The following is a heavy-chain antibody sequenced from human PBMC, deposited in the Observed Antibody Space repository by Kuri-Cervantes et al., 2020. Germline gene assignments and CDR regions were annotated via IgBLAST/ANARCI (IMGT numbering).Heavy chain of an antibody. CDR2: ISSSSSYI. J-gene: IGHJ4*02. V-gene: IGHV3-21*04. Sequence: ETLSLTCAASGFTFSSYSMNWVRQAPGKGLEWVSSISSSSSYIYYADSVKGRFTISRDNSKNTLYLQMNSLRSDDTAVYYCARDKLGRSSSHLYYFDYWGQGTLVTVSS. CDR3: ARDKLGRSSSHLYYFDY. CDR1: GFTFSSYS. D-gene: IGHD6-6*01.